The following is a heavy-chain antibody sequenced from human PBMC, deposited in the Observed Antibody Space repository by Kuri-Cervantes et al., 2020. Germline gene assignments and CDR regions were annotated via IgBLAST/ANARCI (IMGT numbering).Heavy chain of an antibody. V-gene: IGHV1-18*01. Sequence: ASVKVSCKASGYTFTSYGISWVRQAPGQGLEWMGWISAYNGNTNYAQKFQGRVTITADESTSTAYMELSSLRSEDTAVYYCASLNIGNAGIRDFDYWGQGTLVTVSS. D-gene: IGHD4-23*01. J-gene: IGHJ4*02. CDR3: ASLNIGNAGIRDFDY. CDR2: ISAYNGNT. CDR1: GYTFTSYG.